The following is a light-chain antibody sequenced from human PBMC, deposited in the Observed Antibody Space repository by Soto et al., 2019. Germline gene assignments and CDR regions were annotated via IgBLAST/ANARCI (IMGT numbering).Light chain of an antibody. Sequence: DIQMTQSPSSLSASVGDRVTITCRASQGISNYLAWYQQKPGKVPKLLIYAASTLQSGVPSRLSSSGSGTDFTLTISSLQPEDVATYYCQKYNDVPATFGLGTRLEIK. J-gene: IGKJ5*01. CDR2: AAS. CDR1: QGISNY. V-gene: IGKV1-27*01. CDR3: QKYNDVPAT.